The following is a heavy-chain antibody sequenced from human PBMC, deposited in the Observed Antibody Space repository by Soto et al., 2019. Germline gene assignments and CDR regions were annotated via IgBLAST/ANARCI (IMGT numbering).Heavy chain of an antibody. Sequence: AGGSLRLSCAASGFTFSSYAMHWVRQAPGKGLEWVAVISYDGSNKYYADSVKGRFTISRDNSKNTLYLQMNSLRAEDTAVYYCARSGAGWELLKVSEPIDAFDIWGQGTMVTVSS. CDR3: ARSGAGWELLKVSEPIDAFDI. CDR2: ISYDGSNK. J-gene: IGHJ3*02. D-gene: IGHD1-26*01. V-gene: IGHV3-30-3*01. CDR1: GFTFSSYA.